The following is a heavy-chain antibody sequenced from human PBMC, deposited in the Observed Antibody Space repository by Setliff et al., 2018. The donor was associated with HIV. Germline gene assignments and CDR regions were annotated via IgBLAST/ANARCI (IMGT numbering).Heavy chain of an antibody. Sequence: PSETLSLTCTVSGDSISSVSYSWGWIRQPPGKGLEWIGYMYSGGNTYYKPSLKSRVTMSVDSSKNQFSLKVNTVTADDTAVYYCVRGSGYYYFDNWGQGALVTVSS. CDR3: VRGSGYYYFDN. V-gene: IGHV4-39*01. CDR2: MYSGGNT. J-gene: IGHJ4*02. D-gene: IGHD3-22*01. CDR1: GDSISSVSYS.